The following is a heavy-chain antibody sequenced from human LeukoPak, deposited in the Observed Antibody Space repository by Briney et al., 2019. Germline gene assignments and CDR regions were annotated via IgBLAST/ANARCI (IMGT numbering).Heavy chain of an antibody. CDR1: GFTFSSYA. J-gene: IGHJ3*02. D-gene: IGHD3-9*01. V-gene: IGHV3-23*01. CDR2: ISGSGGST. Sequence: QPGGSLRLSCAASGFTFSSYAMSWVRQAPGKGLEWVSAISGSGGSTYYADSVKGRFTISRDNSKNTLYLQMNRLRAEDTAVYYCAKDGDDILTGYYQKIDAFDIWGQGTMVTVSS. CDR3: AKDGDDILTGYYQKIDAFDI.